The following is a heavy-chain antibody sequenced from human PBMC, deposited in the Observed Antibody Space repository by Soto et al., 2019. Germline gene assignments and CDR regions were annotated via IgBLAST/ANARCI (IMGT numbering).Heavy chain of an antibody. V-gene: IGHV1-18*01. CDR1: GYTFTSYG. J-gene: IGHJ4*02. Sequence: QVQLVQSGAEVKKPGASVKVSCKASGYTFTSYGISWVRQAPRQGLAWMGWISAYNGNTNYAQKLQGRVTMTTDTSTNTAEMDLRSLRSDDTAVDCCARESPRADYWGQGTLVTVSS. CDR2: ISAYNGNT. CDR3: ARESPRADY.